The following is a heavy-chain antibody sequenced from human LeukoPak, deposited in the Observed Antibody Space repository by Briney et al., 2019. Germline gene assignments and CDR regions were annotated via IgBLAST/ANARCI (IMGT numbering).Heavy chain of an antibody. CDR3: AKDPGYSLGTSYDDY. D-gene: IGHD3-10*01. J-gene: IGHJ4*02. CDR2: IHSGGDT. Sequence: GGSLRLSCTASGFIVTNNYINWVRQAPGKGLEWVSVIHSGGDTYYADSMKGRFTISRDNSKNTLYLQMNGLRAEDTAVYYCAKDPGYSLGTSYDDYWGQGTLVTVSS. V-gene: IGHV3-66*01. CDR1: GFIVTNNY.